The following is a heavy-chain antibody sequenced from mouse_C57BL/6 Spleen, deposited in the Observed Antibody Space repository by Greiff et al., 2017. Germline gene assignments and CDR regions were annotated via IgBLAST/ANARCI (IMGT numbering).Heavy chain of an antibody. D-gene: IGHD4-1*01. Sequence: VQLQQSGAELVRPGASVTLSCKASGYTFTDYEMHWVKQTPVHGLEWIGAIDPETGGTAYNQKFKGKAILTADKSSSTAYMELRSLTSEDSAVYYCTRSELLGRYYFDYWGQGTTLTVSS. CDR1: GYTFTDYE. CDR2: IDPETGGT. V-gene: IGHV1-15*01. CDR3: TRSELLGRYYFDY. J-gene: IGHJ2*01.